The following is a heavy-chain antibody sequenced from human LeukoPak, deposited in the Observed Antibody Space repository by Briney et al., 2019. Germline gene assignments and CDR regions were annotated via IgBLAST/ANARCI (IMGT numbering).Heavy chain of an antibody. CDR1: GFTLTNHG. CDR2: IWYDGSNK. Sequence: GESLKISCAASGFTLTNHGMHWVRQAPGKGLEWVAVIWYDGSNKYYADSVKGRFTISKDNSKSTLYLQMNGLRVDDTAVYYCARDIAARRVDNWGQGTLVSVSS. J-gene: IGHJ4*02. D-gene: IGHD6-6*01. V-gene: IGHV3-33*01. CDR3: ARDIAARRVDN.